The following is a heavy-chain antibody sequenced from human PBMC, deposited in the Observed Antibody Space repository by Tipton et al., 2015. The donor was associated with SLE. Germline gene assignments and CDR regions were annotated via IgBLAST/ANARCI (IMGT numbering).Heavy chain of an antibody. V-gene: IGHV4-61*05. D-gene: IGHD3-22*01. CDR1: GGSIRSNGYY. CDR3: ACDSNASSEYYYFRGPDF. CDR2: IDDSGTT. J-gene: IGHJ4*02. Sequence: TLSLTCSVSGGSIRSNGYYWSWIRQHPGKGLEWIGYIDDSGTTNFNPFLKSRVTMSVDKSKNQFSLKLSSVTAADTAVYYCACDSNASSEYYYFRGPDFRGQGTLVTVSS.